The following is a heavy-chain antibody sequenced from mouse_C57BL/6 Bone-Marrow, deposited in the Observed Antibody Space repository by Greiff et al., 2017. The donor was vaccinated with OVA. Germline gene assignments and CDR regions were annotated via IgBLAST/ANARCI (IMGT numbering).Heavy chain of an antibody. CDR1: GFSLSTSGMG. J-gene: IGHJ1*03. CDR3: ARRVGLSWYFDV. CDR2: IYWDDDK. V-gene: IGHV8-12*01. Sequence: QVTLNVSGPGILQSSQTLSLSCSFSGFSLSTSGMGVSWIRQPSGKGLEWLAHIYWDDDKRYTPSLKSRLTISKDTSRNQVFLKITSVYTADTATYYCARRVGLSWYFDVWGTGTTVTVSS. D-gene: IGHD2-4*01.